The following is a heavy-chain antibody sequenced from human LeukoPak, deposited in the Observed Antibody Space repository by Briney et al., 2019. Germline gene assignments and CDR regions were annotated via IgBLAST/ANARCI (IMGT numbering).Heavy chain of an antibody. D-gene: IGHD4-17*01. V-gene: IGHV4-4*07. J-gene: IGHJ4*02. CDR1: NGSISIYY. CDR3: AREITVTRPFDY. CDR2: ISASGST. Sequence: SETLSLTCTVSNGSISIYYWSWVRQPAGRGLEWIGRISASGSTNYNPSLKSRVTMSLDTSKNQFSLKLSSVTAADTAVYYCAREITVTRPFDYWGPGTLVTVSS.